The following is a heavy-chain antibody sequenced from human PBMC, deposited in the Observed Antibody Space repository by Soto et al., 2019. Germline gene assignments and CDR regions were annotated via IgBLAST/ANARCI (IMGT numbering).Heavy chain of an antibody. CDR2: ISGSGDST. Sequence: EEQLLESGGGLAQPGGSLRLSCAASGFTFRGYAMGWVRKAPGKGPEWVSGISGSGDSTYHAKSVKGRFIISRDNSKNTLYLEINSLRAEDTAVYYCAKAYGASHSPFDCWGQGTLVAVSS. CDR3: AKAYGASHSPFDC. V-gene: IGHV3-23*01. CDR1: GFTFRGYA. D-gene: IGHD2-21*01. J-gene: IGHJ4*02.